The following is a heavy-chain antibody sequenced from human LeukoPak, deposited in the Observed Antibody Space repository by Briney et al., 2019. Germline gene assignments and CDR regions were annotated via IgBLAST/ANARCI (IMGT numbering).Heavy chain of an antibody. J-gene: IGHJ4*02. CDR1: GFTFSSYW. D-gene: IGHD3-3*01. V-gene: IGHV3-7*02. CDR3: AKTWSGSYLDY. CDR2: IKEDGSEK. Sequence: GGSLRLSCAASGFTFSSYWMGWVRQAPGKGLEWVANIKEDGSEKYYVDSVKGRSTISRDNAKNSLYLQMNSLRDEDTAVYYCAKTWSGSYLDYWGLGTLVTVSA.